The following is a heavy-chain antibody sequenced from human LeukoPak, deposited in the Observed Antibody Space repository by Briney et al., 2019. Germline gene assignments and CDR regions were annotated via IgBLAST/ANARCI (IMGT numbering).Heavy chain of an antibody. J-gene: IGHJ4*02. CDR2: IRSKASGGTT. V-gene: IGHV3-49*04. D-gene: IGHD2-2*01. Sequence: QPGRSLRLSCKTSGFTFGDYAVSWVRQAPGKGLEWLGFIRSKASGGTTVYAAPVKGRFTISRDDSESLAYLQMSSLRTEDTAIYYCTRDLGYCSDTSCFMMDSWGQGTLVTVSS. CDR3: TRDLGYCSDTSCFMMDS. CDR1: GFTFGDYA.